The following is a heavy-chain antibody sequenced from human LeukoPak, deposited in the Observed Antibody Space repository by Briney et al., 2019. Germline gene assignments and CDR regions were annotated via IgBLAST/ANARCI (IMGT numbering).Heavy chain of an antibody. J-gene: IGHJ6*02. D-gene: IGHD6-19*01. CDR2: IYSGGST. V-gene: IGHV3-66*01. CDR3: ARDPYSSAWYHYYYGMDV. Sequence: PGGSLRLSCAASGFAVSSNYMSWVRQAPGKGLEWVSVIYSGGSTYYADAVKGRFTISRDNSKNTLYLQMNSLRGEDTAVHYCARDPYSSAWYHYYYGMDVWGQGTTVTVSS. CDR1: GFAVSSNY.